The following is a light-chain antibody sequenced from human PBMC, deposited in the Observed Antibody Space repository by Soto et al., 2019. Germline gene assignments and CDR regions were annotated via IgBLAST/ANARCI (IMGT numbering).Light chain of an antibody. J-gene: IGLJ1*01. V-gene: IGLV2-14*01. Sequence: QSALTQPASVSGSPGQSITISCTGTSSDVGGYNYVSWYQQHPGKAPKLMIYEDSNRPSGVSNRFSGSKSGNTASLTISGLQAEDEADYYCSSYTSSSTNYVFGTGTKVTV. CDR3: SSYTSSSTNYV. CDR1: SSDVGGYNY. CDR2: EDS.